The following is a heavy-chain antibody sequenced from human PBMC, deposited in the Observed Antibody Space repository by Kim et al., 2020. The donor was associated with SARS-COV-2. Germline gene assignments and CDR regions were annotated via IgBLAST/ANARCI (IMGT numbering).Heavy chain of an antibody. CDR1: GFTFSSYS. J-gene: IGHJ4*02. CDR2: ISSSSSYI. CDR3: ASQNTAVGGY. D-gene: IGHD3-16*01. V-gene: IGHV3-21*01. Sequence: GGSLRLSCAASGFTFSSYSMNWVRQAPGKGLEWVSYISSSSSYIYYADSVKGRFTISRDNAKNSLYLQMNSLRAEDTAVYYCASQNTAVGGYWGQGTLVTVSS.